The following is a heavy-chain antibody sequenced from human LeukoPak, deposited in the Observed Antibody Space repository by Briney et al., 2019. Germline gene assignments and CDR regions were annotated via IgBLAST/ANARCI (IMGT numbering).Heavy chain of an antibody. D-gene: IGHD4-17*01. Sequence: ASVKVSCKASGYTFTGYYMHWVRQAPGQGLEWMGWINPNSSGTNYAQKFQGWVTMTRDTSISTAYMELSRLRSDDTAVYYCARENTGDYGDYAYDYWGQGTLVTVSS. V-gene: IGHV1-2*04. CDR3: ARENTGDYGDYAYDY. J-gene: IGHJ4*02. CDR2: INPNSSGT. CDR1: GYTFTGYY.